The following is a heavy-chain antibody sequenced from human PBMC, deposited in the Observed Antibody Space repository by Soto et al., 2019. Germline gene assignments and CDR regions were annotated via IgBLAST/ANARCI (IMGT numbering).Heavy chain of an antibody. D-gene: IGHD3-3*02. Sequence: GGSLRLSCVTSGFTFSRNTMNWVRQAPGKGLEWVASITSSGSYVYYADSVKGRFSASRDNAKNSLSLQMDSLRPDDTAIYFCVKDEGIEAMDVWGQGTTVTVSS. CDR2: ITSSGSYV. CDR1: GFTFSRNT. CDR3: VKDEGIEAMDV. V-gene: IGHV3-21*01. J-gene: IGHJ6*02.